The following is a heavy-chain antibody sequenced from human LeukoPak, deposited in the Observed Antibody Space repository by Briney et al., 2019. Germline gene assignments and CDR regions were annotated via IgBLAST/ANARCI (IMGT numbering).Heavy chain of an antibody. J-gene: IGHJ4*02. D-gene: IGHD6-6*01. V-gene: IGHV3-23*01. CDR3: ARAHYSSSPVDY. CDR2: ISGSGGST. CDR1: GFTFSSYA. Sequence: QPGGSLRLSCAASGFTFSSYAMSWVRQAPGKGLEWVSAISGSGGSTYYADSVKGRFTIFRDNSKNTLYLQMNSLRAEDTAVYYCARAHYSSSPVDYWGQGTLVTVSS.